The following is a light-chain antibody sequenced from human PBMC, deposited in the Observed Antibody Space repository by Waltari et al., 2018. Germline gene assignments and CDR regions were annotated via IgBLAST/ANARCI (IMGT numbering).Light chain of an antibody. CDR2: AAS. CDR1: QGISNY. V-gene: IGKV1-9*01. CDR3: QQLDSYPIT. Sequence: DIQLTQSPAFLSTSVGDRVTITCRASQGISNYLAWYQQKPGKAPNLLIYAASTLQSGVPSRFSGSGSGTEFTLTISSLQPEDFATYYCQQLDSYPITFGQGTRLEIK. J-gene: IGKJ5*01.